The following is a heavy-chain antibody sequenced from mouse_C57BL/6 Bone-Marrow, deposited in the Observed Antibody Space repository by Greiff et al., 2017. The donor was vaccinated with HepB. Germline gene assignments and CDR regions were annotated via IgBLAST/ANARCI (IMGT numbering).Heavy chain of an antibody. Sequence: EVQLQQSGPELVKPGASVKISCKASGYTFTDYYMNWVKQSHGKSLEWIGDINPNNGGTSYNQKFKGKATLTVDKSSSTAYMELRSLTSEDSAVYYCARGYYGSRGAWFAYWGQVTLVTVYA. D-gene: IGHD1-1*01. J-gene: IGHJ3*01. CDR3: ARGYYGSRGAWFAY. CDR1: GYTFTDYY. CDR2: INPNNGGT. V-gene: IGHV1-26*01.